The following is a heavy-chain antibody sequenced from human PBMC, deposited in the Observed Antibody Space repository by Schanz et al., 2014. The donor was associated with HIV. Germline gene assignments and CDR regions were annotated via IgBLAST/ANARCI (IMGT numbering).Heavy chain of an antibody. V-gene: IGHV4-34*01. Sequence: QVRLQQWGAGLLKPSETLTLTCAVYGDSLSDNYWTWIRQSPGKGLEWIGEVGHSGSTNYHSSLRGRVTMSVDTSKNQFPRRLVSVTAADTAVYYCARGFLMGRDYDYILGSSRYAAWFDPWGQGTLVTVSS. D-gene: IGHD3-16*01. CDR1: GDSLSDNY. J-gene: IGHJ5*02. CDR2: VGHSGST. CDR3: ARGFLMGRDYDYILGSSRYAAWFDP.